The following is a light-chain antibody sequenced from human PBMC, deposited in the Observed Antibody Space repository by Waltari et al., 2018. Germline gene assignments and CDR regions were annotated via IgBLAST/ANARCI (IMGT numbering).Light chain of an antibody. CDR3: HSRDTISTRV. CDR1: SLRRYY. CDR2: GQD. J-gene: IGLJ3*02. Sequence: SSELTQDPAVSVAFGQTVRITCQGDSLRRYYASWYQQSPGQAPRLVLYGQDNRPSGNPDRFSGSTSGDTASLTSTGAQAEDEADYYCHSRDTISTRVFGGGTRLTV. V-gene: IGLV3-19*01.